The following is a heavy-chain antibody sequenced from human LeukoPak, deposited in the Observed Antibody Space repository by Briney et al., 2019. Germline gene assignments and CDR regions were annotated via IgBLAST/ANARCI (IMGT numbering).Heavy chain of an antibody. J-gene: IGHJ4*02. D-gene: IGHD6-13*01. CDR1: GYTFTGYY. Sequence: GASVKVSCKASGYTFTGYYMHWVRQAPGQGLEWMGWINPNSGGTNYAQKFQGRVTMTRDTSISTAYMELSRLRSDDTAVYYCAVVQPGSSSWRGDYWGQGTLVTVSS. CDR3: AVVQPGSSSWRGDY. V-gene: IGHV1-2*02. CDR2: INPNSGGT.